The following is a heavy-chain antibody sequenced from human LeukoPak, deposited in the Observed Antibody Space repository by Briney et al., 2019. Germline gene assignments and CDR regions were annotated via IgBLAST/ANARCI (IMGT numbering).Heavy chain of an antibody. CDR2: INTDGSST. V-gene: IGHV3-74*01. D-gene: IGHD1-1*01. J-gene: IGHJ4*02. CDR1: GFTFSNHW. CDR3: TKDRVWNSFDS. Sequence: PGGSLRLSCAASGFTFSNHWMNWVRQAPGQGLVWVSRINTDGSSTTYADSVKGRFTISRDNAKNTLYLQMNSLKNEDTAVYYCTKDRVWNSFDSWGQGTLVIVSS.